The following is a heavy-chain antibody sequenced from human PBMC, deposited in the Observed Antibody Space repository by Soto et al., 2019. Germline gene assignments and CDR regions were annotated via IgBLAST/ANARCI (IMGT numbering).Heavy chain of an antibody. V-gene: IGHV3-23*01. Sequence: GGSLRLSCAASGFTFSSYAMSWVRQAPGKGLEWVSAISGSGGSTYYADSVKGRFTISRDNSKNTLYLQMNSLRAEDTALYYCAKDLKRQWLVYASSNYYYYGMDVWGQGTTVTVSS. D-gene: IGHD6-19*01. CDR2: ISGSGGST. CDR1: GFTFSSYA. J-gene: IGHJ6*02. CDR3: AKDLKRQWLVYASSNYYYYGMDV.